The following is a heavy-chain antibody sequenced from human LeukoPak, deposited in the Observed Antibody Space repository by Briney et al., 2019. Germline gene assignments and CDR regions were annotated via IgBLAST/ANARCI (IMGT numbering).Heavy chain of an antibody. J-gene: IGHJ4*02. Sequence: PGGSLRLSCAASGFTFSSYGMHRVRQAPGKGLEWVAVISYDGSNKYYADSVKGRFTISRDNSKNTLYLQMNSLRAEDTAVYYCAKDRPPTDYWGQGTLVTVSS. CDR3: AKDRPPTDY. CDR1: GFTFSSYG. CDR2: ISYDGSNK. V-gene: IGHV3-30*18.